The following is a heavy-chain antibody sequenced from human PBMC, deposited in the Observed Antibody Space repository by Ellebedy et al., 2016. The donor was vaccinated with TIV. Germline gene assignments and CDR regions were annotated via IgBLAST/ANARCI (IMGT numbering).Heavy chain of an antibody. J-gene: IGHJ4*02. CDR1: GFTFSSYA. D-gene: IGHD1-26*01. V-gene: IGHV3-23*01. Sequence: GESLKISXAASGFTFSSYAMHWVRQAPGKGLEWVSSISGGGQTYYADSVKGRFIISRDNPQNTLSLQINSLRGEDAAVYYCATTPVGSGTYYDFDYWGQGTLVTVSS. CDR3: ATTPVGSGTYYDFDY. CDR2: ISGGGQT.